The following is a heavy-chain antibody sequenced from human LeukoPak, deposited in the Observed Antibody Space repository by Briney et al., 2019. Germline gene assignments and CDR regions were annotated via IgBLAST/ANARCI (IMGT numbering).Heavy chain of an antibody. J-gene: IGHJ4*02. CDR1: GFSISTYW. D-gene: IGHD1-26*01. Sequence: GGSLRLSCVASGFSISTYWMHWVRQAPGKGLVWVSRINPYGSSTNYADSVKGRFTISRDSARNTVYLQMNSLRADDTAVYYCARGNSGSSGLWDSWSQGTLVTVSS. CDR3: ARGNSGSSGLWDS. V-gene: IGHV3-74*01. CDR2: INPYGSST.